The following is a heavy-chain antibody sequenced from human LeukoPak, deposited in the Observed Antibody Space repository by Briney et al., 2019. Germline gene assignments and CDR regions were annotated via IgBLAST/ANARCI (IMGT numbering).Heavy chain of an antibody. D-gene: IGHD6-19*01. V-gene: IGHV3-15*01. J-gene: IGHJ4*02. Sequence: GGSLRLSCAASGSTFSNAWMSWVRQAPGKGLEWVGRIKSKTDGGTTDYAAPVKGRFTISRDDSKNTLYLQMNSLKTEDTAVYYCTTVKGSGWPDSDYWGQGTLVTVSS. CDR1: GSTFSNAW. CDR3: TTVKGSGWPDSDY. CDR2: IKSKTDGGTT.